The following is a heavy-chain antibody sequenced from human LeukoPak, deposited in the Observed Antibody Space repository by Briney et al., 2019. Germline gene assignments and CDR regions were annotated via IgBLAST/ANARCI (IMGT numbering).Heavy chain of an antibody. CDR2: IYSSGNR. V-gene: IGHV4-4*07. J-gene: IGHJ3*02. CDR1: GDSITTYY. Sequence: SETLSLTCTVSGDSITTYYWNWIRQPAGKGLEWIGRIYSSGNRNYNPSLKSRVTMSVDTSKKQISLKVSSVIAADTAVYYCARGRGHPDAFDIWGQGTMVTVSS. CDR3: ARGRGHPDAFDI.